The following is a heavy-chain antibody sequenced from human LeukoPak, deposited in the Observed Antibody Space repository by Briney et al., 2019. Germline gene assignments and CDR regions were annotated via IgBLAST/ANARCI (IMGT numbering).Heavy chain of an antibody. D-gene: IGHD1-14*01. Sequence: GGSLRLSCAASGFTFSNLWMSWVRQAPGKGLEWVGRIQSKSDGETTDYAASVKGRVTISRDDSKNTLFLHMVSLISEDTGVYYCTTDTRTRSWFSFDAWGQGTVVTVSS. CDR3: TTDTRTRSWFSFDA. CDR1: GFTFSNLW. V-gene: IGHV3-15*01. J-gene: IGHJ3*01. CDR2: IQSKSDGETT.